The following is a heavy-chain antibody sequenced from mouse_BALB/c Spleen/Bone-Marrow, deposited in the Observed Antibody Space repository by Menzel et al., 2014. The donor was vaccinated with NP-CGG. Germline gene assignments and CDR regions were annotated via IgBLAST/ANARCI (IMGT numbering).Heavy chain of an antibody. CDR2: IRLKSNNYAT. V-gene: IGHV6-6*02. Sequence: EVQVVESGGGLVQPGGSMKLSCVASGFTFSNYWMNWVRQSPEKGLEWVAEIRLKSNNYATHYAESVKGRFTISRDDSKSSVYLQMNNLRAEDTGIYYCTRPYYDYRYFDVWGPGTTVTVSS. CDR1: GFTFSNYW. J-gene: IGHJ1*01. CDR3: TRPYYDYRYFDV. D-gene: IGHD2-4*01.